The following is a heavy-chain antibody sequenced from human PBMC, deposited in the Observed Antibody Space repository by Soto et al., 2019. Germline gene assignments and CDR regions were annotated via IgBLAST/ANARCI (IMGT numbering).Heavy chain of an antibody. D-gene: IGHD3-3*01. J-gene: IGHJ3*02. CDR2: IYYSGTT. CDR1: GGSLTSNGYY. CDR3: ARDLLYRAVFEI. Sequence: QVHLQESGPGLVKPTQTLSLTCTVSGGSLTSNGYYWSWIRQRPEKGLEWLGYIYYSGTTHFSPSLKSRLSISMDTSNNQLSLNLTSVTAVDTAVYFCARDLLYRAVFEIWGQGTLVTVSA. V-gene: IGHV4-31*03.